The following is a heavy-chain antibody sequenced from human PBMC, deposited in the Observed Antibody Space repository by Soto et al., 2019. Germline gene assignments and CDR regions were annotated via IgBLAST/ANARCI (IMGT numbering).Heavy chain of an antibody. CDR3: AKDNNWNSPDYYYYYYMDV. J-gene: IGHJ6*03. CDR2: ISYDGSNK. V-gene: IGHV3-30*18. CDR1: GFTFSSYG. D-gene: IGHD1-7*01. Sequence: QVQLVESGGGVVQPGRSLRLSCAASGFTFSSYGMHWVRQAPGKGLEWVAVISYDGSNKYYADSVKGRFTISRDNSKNTLYLQMNSLRAEDTAVYYCAKDNNWNSPDYYYYYYMDVWGKGTTVTVSS.